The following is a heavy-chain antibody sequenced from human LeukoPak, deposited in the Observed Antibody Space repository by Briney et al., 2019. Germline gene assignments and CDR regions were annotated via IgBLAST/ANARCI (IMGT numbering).Heavy chain of an antibody. D-gene: IGHD1-26*01. J-gene: IGHJ3*02. V-gene: IGHV3-21*01. CDR1: GFTFSSYS. CDR2: ISSSSSYI. CDR3: ARPQSGTYHDAFDI. Sequence: GGSLRLSCAASGFTFSSYSMNWVRQAPGKGLEWVSSISSSSSYIYYADSVKGRLTISRDNAKNSLYLQVNSLRAEDTAVYYCARPQSGTYHDAFDIWGQGTMVTVSS.